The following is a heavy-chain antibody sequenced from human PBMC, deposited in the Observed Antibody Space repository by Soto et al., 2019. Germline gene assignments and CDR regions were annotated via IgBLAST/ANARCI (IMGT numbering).Heavy chain of an antibody. V-gene: IGHV3-33*01. J-gene: IGHJ4*02. D-gene: IGHD3-16*01. CDR2: RWDDGSNK. CDR1: GFTFSSYG. CDR3: ERDIGADGDYVGRFDY. Sequence: QVQLVESGGGVVQPGRSLRLSCAASGFTFSSYGMHWVRQGPGKGLEWVAVRWDDGSNKYYADSVKGRFTISRDNSKNTPYLQMNSLRAGDTAVYYCERDIGADGDYVGRFDYWGQGTLVTVSS.